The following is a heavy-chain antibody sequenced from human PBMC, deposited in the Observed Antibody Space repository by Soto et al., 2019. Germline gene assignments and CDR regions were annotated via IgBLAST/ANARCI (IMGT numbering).Heavy chain of an antibody. Sequence: GGSMRLSCAASGFTFDDYAVHWVRQDPGKGLEWVSGISWNSGSIGYADSVKGRFTISRDNAKNSLYLQMNSLRAEDTALYYCAKDLRIAAAGDSAFDIWGQGTMVTVSS. V-gene: IGHV3-9*01. CDR1: GFTFDDYA. CDR3: AKDLRIAAAGDSAFDI. J-gene: IGHJ3*02. CDR2: ISWNSGSI. D-gene: IGHD6-13*01.